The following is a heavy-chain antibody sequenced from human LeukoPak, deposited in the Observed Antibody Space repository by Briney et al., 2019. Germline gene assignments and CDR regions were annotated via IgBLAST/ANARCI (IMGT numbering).Heavy chain of an antibody. CDR1: GYTFTSYW. CDR3: VRHLGRARETSSWPFDY. Sequence: GESLKISCKGSGYTFTSYWIGWVRQMPGKGLEWMGIIYPGDSDTRYSPSFQGQGTISVDKSISTACLQWSSLKASDTAMYYCVRHLGRARETSSWPFDYWGQGTLVTVSA. J-gene: IGHJ4*02. V-gene: IGHV5-51*01. D-gene: IGHD2-15*01. CDR2: IYPGDSDT.